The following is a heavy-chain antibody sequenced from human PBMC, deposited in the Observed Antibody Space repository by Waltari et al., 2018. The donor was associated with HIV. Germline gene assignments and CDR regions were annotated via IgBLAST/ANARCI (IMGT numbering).Heavy chain of an antibody. V-gene: IGHV3-15*05. J-gene: IGHJ4*02. D-gene: IGHD3-22*01. CDR1: GFTFRNAW. Sequence: EVQLVESGGDLVKPGGCLRLPCAASGFTFRNAWMSWVRQAPGKGPEWVGRIKSKADGGTTDYAAPVKGRFTISRDDSKNTLYLQMNSLRFEDTAVYYCTTDEFYYGNSGYFDYWGQGTLVTVSS. CDR3: TTDEFYYGNSGYFDY. CDR2: IKSKADGGTT.